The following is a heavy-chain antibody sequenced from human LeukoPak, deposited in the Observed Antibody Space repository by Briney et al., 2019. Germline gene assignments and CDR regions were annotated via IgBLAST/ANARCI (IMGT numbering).Heavy chain of an antibody. V-gene: IGHV3-21*01. Sequence: GGSLRLSCAASGFTFSSYSMNWVRQAPGKGLEWVSSISSSSSYIYYADSVKGRFTISRDNAKNSLYLQMNSLRAEDTAVYYCARVRWYSSSYIDYWGQGTLVTVSS. CDR2: ISSSSSYI. J-gene: IGHJ4*02. CDR1: GFTFSSYS. CDR3: ARVRWYSSSYIDY. D-gene: IGHD6-13*01.